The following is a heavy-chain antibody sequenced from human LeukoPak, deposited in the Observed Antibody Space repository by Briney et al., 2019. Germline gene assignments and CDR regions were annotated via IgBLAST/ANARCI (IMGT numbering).Heavy chain of an antibody. CDR3: ARAGGSCSGDCYTFVS. CDR1: GGSFSGYY. V-gene: IGHV4-59*01. Sequence: SETLSLTCTVSGGSFSGYYWSWVRQPPGKGLEWIGYMYYSGTTNYNPSLKSRVTISLDTSRNQFSLKLSSVTAADTAVYFCARAGGSCSGDCYTFVSWGQGTLVTVSS. D-gene: IGHD2-21*02. J-gene: IGHJ4*02. CDR2: MYYSGTT.